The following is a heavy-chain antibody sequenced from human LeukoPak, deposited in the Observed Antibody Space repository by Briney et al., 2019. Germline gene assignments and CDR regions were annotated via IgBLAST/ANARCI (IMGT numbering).Heavy chain of an antibody. CDR2: IIPTFGTA. Sequence: GASVKVSCKASGGTFSSYAISWVRQALGQGLGWMGGIIPTFGTANYAQKFKARVTITADESTSTAYMELSSLRSEDTAVYYCARGSVDNYYYYYMDVWGKGTTVTISS. CDR3: ARGSVDNYYYYYMDV. D-gene: IGHD4-23*01. J-gene: IGHJ6*03. V-gene: IGHV1-69*13. CDR1: GGTFSSYA.